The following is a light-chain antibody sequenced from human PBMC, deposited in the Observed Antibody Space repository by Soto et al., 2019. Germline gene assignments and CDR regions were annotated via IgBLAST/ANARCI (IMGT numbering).Light chain of an antibody. CDR3: QQYNNWPTWT. J-gene: IGKJ1*01. Sequence: EIVVTQSPATLSVSPGERATLTCRASQSVSNNLAWYQQKPGQAPRLLIYGPSTRASGIPARFSGSGYGREFTLTITSLQSEDSAVYFCQQYNNWPTWTFGQGTKVDIK. CDR1: QSVSNN. V-gene: IGKV3-15*01. CDR2: GPS.